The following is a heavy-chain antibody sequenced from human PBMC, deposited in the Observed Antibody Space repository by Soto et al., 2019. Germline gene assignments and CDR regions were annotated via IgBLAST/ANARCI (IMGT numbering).Heavy chain of an antibody. V-gene: IGHV4-59*01. D-gene: IGHD5-12*01. CDR3: ARAPKGLVAPTDY. Sequence: SETLSLTCTVSGGSISSYYWGWIRQPPGKGLEWIGYIYYSGSTNYNPSLKSRVTISVDTSKNQFSLKLSSVTAADTAVYYCARAPKGLVAPTDYWGQGTLVTVSS. CDR1: GGSISSYY. CDR2: IYYSGST. J-gene: IGHJ4*02.